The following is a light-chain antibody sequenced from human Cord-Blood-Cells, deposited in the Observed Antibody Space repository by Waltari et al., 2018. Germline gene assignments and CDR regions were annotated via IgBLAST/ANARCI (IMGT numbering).Light chain of an antibody. CDR3: SSYTSSSTLE. J-gene: IGLJ3*02. CDR1: NSDVVGSNY. V-gene: IGLV2-14*01. Sequence: QSALPQPASVSGSPGQPITISCYDTNSDVVGSNYVSWYQQHPGKAPKLMIYDVSTRPSGVSNRFSGSKSGNTASLTISGLQAEDEADYYCSSYTSSSTLEFGGGTKLTVL. CDR2: DVS.